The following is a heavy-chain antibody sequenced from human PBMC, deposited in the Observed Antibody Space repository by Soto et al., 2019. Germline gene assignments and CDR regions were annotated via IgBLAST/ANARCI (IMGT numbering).Heavy chain of an antibody. J-gene: IGHJ4*02. CDR1: GFTFSTYS. Sequence: GGSLRLSCAGSGFTFSTYSMNWVRQAPGKGLEWVSGIYGNGGGTFYADSVKGRFTISRDNSKNILYLEMNSLRAQDTAVYYCAKDARVDGYWDFAYWGRGTLVTVSS. V-gene: IGHV3-23*01. CDR3: AKDARVDGYWDFAY. D-gene: IGHD5-18*01. CDR2: IYGNGGGT.